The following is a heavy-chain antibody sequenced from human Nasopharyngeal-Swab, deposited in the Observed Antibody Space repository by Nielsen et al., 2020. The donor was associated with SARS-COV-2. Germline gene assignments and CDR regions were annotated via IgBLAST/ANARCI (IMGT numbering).Heavy chain of an antibody. J-gene: IGHJ5*02. V-gene: IGHV1-69*13. CDR3: ASRSSSWSWWFDP. Sequence: SVKVSCKASGGTFSSYAISWVRQAPGQGLEWMGGVIPIFGTANYAQKFQGRVTITADESTSTAYMELSSLRSEDTAVYYCASRSSSWSWWFDPWGQGTLVTVSS. CDR2: VIPIFGTA. CDR1: GGTFSSYA. D-gene: IGHD6-13*01.